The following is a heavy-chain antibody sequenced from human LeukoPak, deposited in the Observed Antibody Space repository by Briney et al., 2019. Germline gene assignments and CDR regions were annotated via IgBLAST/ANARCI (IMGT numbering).Heavy chain of an antibody. J-gene: IGHJ4*02. CDR2: IRYDGSNK. V-gene: IGHV3-30*02. Sequence: GGSLRLSCAASGFTFSSYGMHWVRQAPGKGLEWVAFIRYDGSNKYYADSVKGRFTISRDNSKNTLYLQMNSLRAEDTGVYYCAKGGGYLLEPLYYFDYWGQGTLVTVSS. D-gene: IGHD3-22*01. CDR3: AKGGGYLLEPLYYFDY. CDR1: GFTFSSYG.